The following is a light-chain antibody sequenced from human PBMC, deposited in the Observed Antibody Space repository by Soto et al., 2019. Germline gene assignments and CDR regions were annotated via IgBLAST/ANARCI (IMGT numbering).Light chain of an antibody. J-gene: IGKJ1*01. V-gene: IGKV3-15*01. CDR3: QQYNNWPPTWT. Sequence: EIVMTQSPATLSVSPGERATLSCRASQSVSSNLAWYQQKPGQTPRLLIYVASTSATGVPARFSGSGSGTEFTLTISSLQSEDFAVYYCQQYNNWPPTWTFGQGTKVDI. CDR1: QSVSSN. CDR2: VAS.